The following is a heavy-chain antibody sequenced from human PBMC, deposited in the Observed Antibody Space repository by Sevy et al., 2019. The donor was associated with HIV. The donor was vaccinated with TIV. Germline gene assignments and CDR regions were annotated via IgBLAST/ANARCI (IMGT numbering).Heavy chain of an antibody. D-gene: IGHD6-19*01. V-gene: IGHV3-23*01. CDR1: GFQFDEYA. Sequence: GGSLRLSCATSGFQFDEYAMHWVRQVPGKGLEWVSGISHSGGSTYYAASVKGRFTISRDNSKNTLYLQMNILRVEDTAVYYCAKDTHIPVAGDFDCWGQGTPVTVSS. CDR3: AKDTHIPVAGDFDC. J-gene: IGHJ4*02. CDR2: ISHSGGST.